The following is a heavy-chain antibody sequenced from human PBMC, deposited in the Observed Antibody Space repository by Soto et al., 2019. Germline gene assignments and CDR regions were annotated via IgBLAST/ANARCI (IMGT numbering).Heavy chain of an antibody. CDR1: GFTFDDYA. J-gene: IGHJ4*02. CDR2: ISWNSGSI. CDR3: AKVEDSTVTNDYGGAFDY. V-gene: IGHV3-9*01. D-gene: IGHD4-17*01. Sequence: EVQLVESGGGLVQPGRSLRLSCAASGFTFDDYAMHWVRQAPGKGLEWVSGISWNSGSIGYADSVKGRFTISRDNAKNSLYLQMNSLRAEDTALYYCAKVEDSTVTNDYGGAFDYWGQGTLVTVSS.